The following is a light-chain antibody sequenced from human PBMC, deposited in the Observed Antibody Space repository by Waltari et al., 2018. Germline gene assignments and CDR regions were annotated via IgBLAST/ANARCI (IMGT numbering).Light chain of an antibody. J-gene: IGLJ3*02. V-gene: IGLV10-54*04. CDR2: RNT. Sequence: QAGLTQPPSVSKGLRQTATLTCTGNSNNVGNQGAAWLQQHQGHPPKLLSYRNTNRPSGIAERFSASRSRNAASLTITGLQPEDEADYYCSAWDSSLSVWVFGGGTKLTVL. CDR3: SAWDSSLSVWV. CDR1: SNNVGNQG.